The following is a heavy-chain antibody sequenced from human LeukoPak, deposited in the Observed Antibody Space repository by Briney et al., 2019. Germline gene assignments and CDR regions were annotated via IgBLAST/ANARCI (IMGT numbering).Heavy chain of an antibody. V-gene: IGHV4-59*08. CDR1: GGSISSYY. CDR2: IYYSGST. J-gene: IGHJ6*02. CDR3: ARHMGPNRRNYYYGMDV. Sequence: PSETLSLTCTVSGGSISSYYWSWIRQPPGKGLEWIGYIYYSGSTNYNPSLKSRVTISVDTSKNQFSLKLSSVTAADTAVYYCARHMGPNRRNYYYGMDVWGQGTTVTVSS. D-gene: IGHD4/OR15-4a*01.